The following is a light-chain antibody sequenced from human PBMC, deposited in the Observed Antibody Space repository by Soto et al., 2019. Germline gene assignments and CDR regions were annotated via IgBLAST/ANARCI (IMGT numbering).Light chain of an antibody. CDR3: QQYYIYPL. CDR1: QGISSY. Sequence: AIRMTQSPSSFSASTGDRVTITCRASQGISSYLAWYQQKPGKAPKLLIYAASTLQSGVPSRFSGSGSGTDFTLTISCLQSEDFATYYCQQYYIYPLFGGGTEVDI. J-gene: IGKJ4*01. CDR2: AAS. V-gene: IGKV1-8*01.